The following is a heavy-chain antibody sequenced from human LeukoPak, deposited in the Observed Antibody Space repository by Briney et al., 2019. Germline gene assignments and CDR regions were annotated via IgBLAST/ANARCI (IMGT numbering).Heavy chain of an antibody. CDR3: AREISTRPLDT. CDR2: ISSSGRTI. CDR1: GFTFSDHY. Sequence: PGGSLRRSCAASGFTFSDHYMNWIRQAPGKGLEWVSYISSSGRTISYAVSVKGRFTMFRDNAKNSLYLQMNSLRAEVTAVYFAAREISTRPLDTWGQGTLVTVSS. V-gene: IGHV3-11*04. D-gene: IGHD6-6*01. J-gene: IGHJ5*02.